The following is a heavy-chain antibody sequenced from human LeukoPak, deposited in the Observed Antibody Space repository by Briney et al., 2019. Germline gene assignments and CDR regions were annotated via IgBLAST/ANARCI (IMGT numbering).Heavy chain of an antibody. V-gene: IGHV1-8*01. CDR3: ARGAPGSYCSGGSCPYFDY. CDR2: MNPNSGNT. D-gene: IGHD2-15*01. CDR1: GYTFTSYD. Sequence: ASVKVSCKASGYTFTSYDINWVRQATGQGLEWMGWMNPNSGNTGYAQKFQGRVTMTRNTSISTAYMDLSSLGSEDTAVYYCARGAPGSYCSGGSCPYFDYWGQGTLVSVSS. J-gene: IGHJ4*02.